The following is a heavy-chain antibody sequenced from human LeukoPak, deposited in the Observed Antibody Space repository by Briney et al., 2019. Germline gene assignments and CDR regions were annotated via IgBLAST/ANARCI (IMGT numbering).Heavy chain of an antibody. V-gene: IGHV3-7*01. J-gene: IGHJ4*02. CDR3: ASLGGEYTFDI. CDR1: GFSFSIHG. Sequence: GGSLRLSCAASGFSFSIHGMGWVRRAPGRGLEWVANIKQDGSEKYYVDSVKGRFTISRDNAKNSLYLQMNSLRAEDTAVYYCASLGGEYTFDIWGQGTLVTVSS. CDR2: IKQDGSEK. D-gene: IGHD3-16*01.